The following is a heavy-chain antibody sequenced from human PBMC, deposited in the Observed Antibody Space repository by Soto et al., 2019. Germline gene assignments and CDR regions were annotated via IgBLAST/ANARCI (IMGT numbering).Heavy chain of an antibody. Sequence: QVQLQESGPGLVKPSQTLSLTCTVSGGYISSGGYYWTWIRQHPERGLECIGYIYYSGSTFYNPSLKSRVTISVDTSKNQFSLKLSSVTAADTAVYYCARDGSYRGWVDPWGQGTLVTVS. D-gene: IGHD1-26*01. CDR1: GGYISSGGYY. CDR2: IYYSGST. CDR3: ARDGSYRGWVDP. V-gene: IGHV4-31*03. J-gene: IGHJ5*02.